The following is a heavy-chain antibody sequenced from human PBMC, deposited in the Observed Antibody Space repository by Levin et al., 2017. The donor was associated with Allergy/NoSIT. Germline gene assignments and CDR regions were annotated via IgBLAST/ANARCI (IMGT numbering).Heavy chain of an antibody. V-gene: IGHV3-48*03. CDR3: ARQHGNFWSDYNYFDY. J-gene: IGHJ4*02. D-gene: IGHD3-3*01. CDR2: ISSTGSTI. Sequence: GGSLRLSCAASGFTFSSYEMNWVRRAPGKGLEWVSYISSTGSTIYSADAVKGRLTISRDNAKNSLYLHMNSLGHEDTAVYYCARQHGNFWSDYNYFDYWGQGTLVTVSS. CDR1: GFTFSSYE.